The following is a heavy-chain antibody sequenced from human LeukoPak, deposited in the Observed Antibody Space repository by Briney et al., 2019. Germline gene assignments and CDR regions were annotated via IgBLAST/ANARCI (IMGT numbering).Heavy chain of an antibody. D-gene: IGHD3-10*01. CDR2: ISGSADNT. Sequence: GGSLRLSCTASGFTLSSYAMSWVRQAPGEGLEWVSTISGSADNTNYAEAVKGRFTISRDNSKNTMYLQMNSLRAEDTAVYYCARGLNTITMVRGVPQYYYYGMDVWGQGTTVTVSS. CDR3: ARGLNTITMVRGVPQYYYYGMDV. V-gene: IGHV3-23*01. J-gene: IGHJ6*02. CDR1: GFTLSSYA.